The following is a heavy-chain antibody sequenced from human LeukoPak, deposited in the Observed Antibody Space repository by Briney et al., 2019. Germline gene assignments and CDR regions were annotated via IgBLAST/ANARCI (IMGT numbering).Heavy chain of an antibody. V-gene: IGHV1-18*01. CDR2: ISAYNGNT. J-gene: IGHJ3*02. CDR3: ARRYSSGPYDAFDI. D-gene: IGHD6-19*01. CDR1: GYTFISYG. Sequence: GASVKVSCKASGYTFISYGISWVRQAPGQGLEWMGWISAYNGNTNYAQKLQGRVTMTTATSTGTAYMELRSLRSDDTAVYYCARRYSSGPYDAFDIWGQGTMVTVSS.